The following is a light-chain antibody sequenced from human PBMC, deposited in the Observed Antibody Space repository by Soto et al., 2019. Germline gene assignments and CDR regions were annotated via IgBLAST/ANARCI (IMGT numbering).Light chain of an antibody. CDR2: GAS. Sequence: EFVLTQSPGTLSLSPGERATLSCRASQSVSSSSLAWYLQKPGQPPRILIYGASNRATGIPDRFSGSGSATDFTLTISRLEPEDGAGSYWQYYGNSHWTFGQGTKVEIK. CDR1: QSVSSSS. CDR3: QYYGNSHWT. J-gene: IGKJ1*01. V-gene: IGKV3-20*01.